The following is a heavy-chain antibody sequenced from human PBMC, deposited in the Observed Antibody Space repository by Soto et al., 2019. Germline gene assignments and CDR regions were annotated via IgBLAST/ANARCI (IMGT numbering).Heavy chain of an antibody. V-gene: IGHV3-21*01. D-gene: IGHD5-18*01. Sequence: GGSLRLSCAASGVTFSSYAMGGVRKAPGKGLEWVSAISGSSSYTYYADSVKGRFTISRDNAKNSLYLQMNSLRAEDTAVYYCARDQPGYSYGYGLGYWGQGTLVTVSS. CDR2: ISGSSSYT. CDR1: GVTFSSYA. CDR3: ARDQPGYSYGYGLGY. J-gene: IGHJ4*02.